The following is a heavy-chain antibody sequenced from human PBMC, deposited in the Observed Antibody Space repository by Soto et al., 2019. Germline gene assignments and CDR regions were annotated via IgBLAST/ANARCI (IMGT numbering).Heavy chain of an antibody. CDR1: GFTFSSYG. V-gene: IGHV3-30*18. CDR3: AKAIVPAAAYYGLDV. CDR2: ISYDGTNK. D-gene: IGHD2-2*01. Sequence: QVQVVESGGGVVQPGRSLRLSCAASGFTFSSYGMHWVRQAPGKGLEWVSLISYDGTNKYYADSVKGRFTISRDNSKNPLYLQMNSLRVEDTAVYYCAKAIVPAAAYYGLDVWGQGTTVTVSS. J-gene: IGHJ6*02.